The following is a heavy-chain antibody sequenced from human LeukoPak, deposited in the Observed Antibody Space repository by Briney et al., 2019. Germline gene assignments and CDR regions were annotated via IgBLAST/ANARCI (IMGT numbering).Heavy chain of an antibody. CDR3: ARARDAWELPDY. CDR2: MNPNSGNT. D-gene: IGHD1-26*01. Sequence: ASVKVSCKASGYTFTSYDINWVRQATGQGLEWMGWMNPNSGNTGYAQKFQGRVTITRNTSISTAYMELSSLRSEDMAVYYCARARDAWELPDYWGQGTLVTVSS. V-gene: IGHV1-8*03. J-gene: IGHJ4*02. CDR1: GYTFTSYD.